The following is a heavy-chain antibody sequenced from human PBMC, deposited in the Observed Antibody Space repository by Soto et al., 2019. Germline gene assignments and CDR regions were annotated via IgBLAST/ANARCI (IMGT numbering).Heavy chain of an antibody. V-gene: IGHV1-2*04. D-gene: IGHD2-15*01. J-gene: IGHJ4*02. CDR1: GYTFTGYY. CDR2: INPNSGGT. Sequence: ASVKVSCKASGYTFTGYYIDWVRQAPGQGLEWMGRINPNSGGTKYVQKFQGWVTMTRDTSISTAYMELSRLRSDDTAVYYCARGFATYYLYFWGQGTQVTVSS. CDR3: ARGFATYYLYF.